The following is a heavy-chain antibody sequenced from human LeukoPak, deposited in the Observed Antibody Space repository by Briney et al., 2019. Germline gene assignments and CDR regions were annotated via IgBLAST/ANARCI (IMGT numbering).Heavy chain of an antibody. V-gene: IGHV3-66*02. CDR1: GFTVSSNY. D-gene: IGHD3-16*02. CDR3: ARVAFGGVIAGAFDI. Sequence: GGSLRLSCAASGFTVSSNYMNWVRPAPGKGLEWVSVIYSGGNTYYADSVKGRFTFSRDNSKNTLYLQMNSLRVEDTAVYYCARVAFGGVIAGAFDIWGQGTMVTVSS. J-gene: IGHJ3*02. CDR2: IYSGGNT.